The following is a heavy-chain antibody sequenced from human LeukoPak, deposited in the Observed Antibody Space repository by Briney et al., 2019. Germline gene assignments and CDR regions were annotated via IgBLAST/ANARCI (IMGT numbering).Heavy chain of an antibody. V-gene: IGHV3-30*02. CDR3: AKDLTYSSQGGSDS. J-gene: IGHJ4*02. CDR1: GFTLTHYG. Sequence: GGSLRLSCTASGFTLTHYGMHWVRQAPGKRLQWVTFIRYDGNSESYADSVKGRFIISRYNSKNTLYLQMNSLRAEDTALYFCAKDLTYSSQGGSDSWGQGTLVTVSS. D-gene: IGHD3-16*01. CDR2: IRYDGNSE.